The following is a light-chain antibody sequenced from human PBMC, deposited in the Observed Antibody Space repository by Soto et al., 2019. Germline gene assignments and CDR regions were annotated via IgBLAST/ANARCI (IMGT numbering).Light chain of an antibody. CDR1: QAINNY. Sequence: DIQMTQSPSSLSASVGDRVTITCRASQAINNYLAWYQQKPGRVPKLLIHTASTLQSGVPSRFSGSGSGTDFTLTISSLQPEDVATYYCQKYNSAPRTFGQGTKVEIK. CDR3: QKYNSAPRT. CDR2: TAS. J-gene: IGKJ1*01. V-gene: IGKV1-27*01.